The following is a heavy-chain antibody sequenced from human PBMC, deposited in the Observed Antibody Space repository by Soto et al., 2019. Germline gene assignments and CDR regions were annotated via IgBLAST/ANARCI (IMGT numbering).Heavy chain of an antibody. J-gene: IGHJ4*02. CDR1: GFTFSSYG. Sequence: ESGGGVVQPGRSLRLSCAASGFTFSSYGMHWVRQAPGKGLEWVAVISYDGSNKYYADSVKGRFTISRDNSKNTLYLQMNSLRAEDTAVYYCAKDLGWLQLFDYWGQGTLVTVSS. CDR2: ISYDGSNK. CDR3: AKDLGWLQLFDY. V-gene: IGHV3-30*18. D-gene: IGHD1-1*01.